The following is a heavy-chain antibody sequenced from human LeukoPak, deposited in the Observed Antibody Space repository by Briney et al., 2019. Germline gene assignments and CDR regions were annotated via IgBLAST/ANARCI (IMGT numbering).Heavy chain of an antibody. D-gene: IGHD3-22*01. Sequence: PGGSLRLSCAASGFTFSSYSMNWVRQAPGKGLEWVSSISSSSNYIYYADSVKGRFTISRDNAKNSLYLQMNSLRAEDTAVYYCASGGERYSSGYYNWFDPWGQGTLVTVSS. J-gene: IGHJ5*02. CDR2: ISSSSNYI. CDR3: ASGGERYSSGYYNWFDP. CDR1: GFTFSSYS. V-gene: IGHV3-21*04.